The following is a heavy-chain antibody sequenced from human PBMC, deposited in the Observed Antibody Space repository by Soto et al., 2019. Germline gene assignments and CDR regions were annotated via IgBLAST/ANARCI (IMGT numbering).Heavy chain of an antibody. D-gene: IGHD1-20*01. Sequence: SETLSLTCTVSGGSISCSSYYWGWIRQPPGKGLEWIGSIYYSGSTYYNPSLKSRVTISVDTSKNQFSLKLSSVTAADTAVYYCARRLTPDSYGMDVWGQGTTVTVSS. J-gene: IGHJ6*02. CDR3: ARRLTPDSYGMDV. CDR2: IYYSGST. CDR1: GGSISCSSYY. V-gene: IGHV4-39*01.